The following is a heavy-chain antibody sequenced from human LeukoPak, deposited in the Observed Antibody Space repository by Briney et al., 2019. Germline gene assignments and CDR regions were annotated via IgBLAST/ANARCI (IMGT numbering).Heavy chain of an antibody. CDR2: IKQDGGGI. J-gene: IGHJ4*02. D-gene: IGHD3-3*01. CDR1: GFTFSRYW. Sequence: GGSLRLSCAASGFTFSRYWMSWVRQVPREGLEWVANIKQDGGGIYYVDSVKGRFTISRDNAKNSLYLQMNSLRVEDTAVFYCARDQYDTWSRRGNFDSWGQGTLVIVSS. CDR3: ARDQYDTWSRRGNFDS. V-gene: IGHV3-7*03.